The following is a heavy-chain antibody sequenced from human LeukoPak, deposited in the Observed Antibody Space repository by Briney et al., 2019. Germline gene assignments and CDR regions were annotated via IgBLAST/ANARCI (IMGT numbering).Heavy chain of an antibody. Sequence: SVKVSCKASGGTFSSYAISWVRQAPGQGLEWMGGIIPIFGTANYAQKFQGRVTITADESTSTAYMELSSLRSEDTAVYYCARYYVWGSYRTGAEYFQHWGQGTLVTVSS. J-gene: IGHJ1*01. CDR2: IIPIFGTA. V-gene: IGHV1-69*13. D-gene: IGHD3-16*02. CDR1: GGTFSSYA. CDR3: ARYYVWGSYRTGAEYFQH.